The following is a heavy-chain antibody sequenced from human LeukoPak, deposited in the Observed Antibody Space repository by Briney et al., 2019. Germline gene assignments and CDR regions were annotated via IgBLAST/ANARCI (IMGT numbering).Heavy chain of an antibody. J-gene: IGHJ4*02. CDR1: GFTFSSYS. Sequence: QPGGSLRLSCAASGFTFSSYSMNWVRQAPGKGLEGVSYISSSCNTIDYADSVKGRFTISRDNAKNSLYLQMVSMRAEDTAVYYCARLRGYSYGYGDYWGQGTLVTVSS. D-gene: IGHD5-18*01. CDR2: ISSSCNTI. V-gene: IGHV3-48*04. CDR3: ARLRGYSYGYGDY.